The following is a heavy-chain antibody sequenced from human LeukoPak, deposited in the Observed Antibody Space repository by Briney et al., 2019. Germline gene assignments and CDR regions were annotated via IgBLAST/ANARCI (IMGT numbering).Heavy chain of an antibody. CDR3: AKRGADSGGNSALVAFDI. V-gene: IGHV3-23*01. Sequence: ETLSLTCTVSGGSISSSSYYWGWVRQAPGKGLEWVSAITSTGGTTYYADSVKGRFTISRDNSKNTLYLQMNSLRAEDTAVYYCAKRGADSGGNSALVAFDIWGQGTLVTVSS. D-gene: IGHD4-23*01. CDR1: GGSISSSSYY. CDR2: ITSTGGTT. J-gene: IGHJ3*02.